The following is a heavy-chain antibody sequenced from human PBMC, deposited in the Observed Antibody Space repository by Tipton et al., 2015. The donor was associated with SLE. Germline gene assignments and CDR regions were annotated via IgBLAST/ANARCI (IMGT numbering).Heavy chain of an antibody. D-gene: IGHD5-24*01. CDR2: ITNSGNT. J-gene: IGHJ5*02. Sequence: TLSLTCAVYSGSLSGYYWTWIRQPPGKGPEWIGRITNSGNTYYTPSFQSRVTMSVDTSKTHFSLKLSSVTAADTAVYYCAREEGDDSNWGWLDPWGQGTLVSVSS. CDR1: SGSLSGYY. V-gene: IGHV4-34*01. CDR3: AREEGDDSNWGWLDP.